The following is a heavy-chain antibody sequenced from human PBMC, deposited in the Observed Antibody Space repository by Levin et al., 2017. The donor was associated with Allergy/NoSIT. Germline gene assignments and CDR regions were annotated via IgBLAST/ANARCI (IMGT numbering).Heavy chain of an antibody. Sequence: QAGGSLRLSCAVSGLTVSSNHMSWVRQAPGKGLEWVSVIYSGGSTYYADSVKGRFTISRDNSKNTLYLQMNSLRAEDTAVYYCARISVDNYFDYWGQGTLVTVSS. CDR3: ARISVDNYFDY. V-gene: IGHV3-66*01. CDR1: GLTVSSNH. J-gene: IGHJ4*02. D-gene: IGHD5-12*01. CDR2: IYSGGST.